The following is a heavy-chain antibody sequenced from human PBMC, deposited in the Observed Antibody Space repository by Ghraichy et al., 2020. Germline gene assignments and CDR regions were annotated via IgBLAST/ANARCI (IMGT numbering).Heavy chain of an antibody. CDR3: RRDDLGDY. CDR1: GYTFTTYY. D-gene: IGHD2-21*02. CDR2: IDPSGGST. Sequence: ASVKVSCKASGYTFTTYYLHWVRQAPGQGLEWMGVIDPSGGSTNFAQKFQGRVALTRDTSTSTVYMEVSSLRSEDTAVYYCRRDDLGDYWGQGTLVTVSS. J-gene: IGHJ4*02. V-gene: IGHV1-46*01.